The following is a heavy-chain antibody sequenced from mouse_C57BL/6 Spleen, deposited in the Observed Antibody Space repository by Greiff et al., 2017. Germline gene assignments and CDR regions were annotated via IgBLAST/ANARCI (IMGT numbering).Heavy chain of an antibody. CDR2: IDPSDSYT. V-gene: IGHV1-50*01. J-gene: IGHJ3*01. CDR1: GYTFTSYW. D-gene: IGHD3-3*01. CDR3: ARGGRGFAY. Sequence: QVHVKQPGAELVKPGASVKLSCKASGYTFTSYWMQWVKQRPGQGLEWIGEIDPSDSYTNYNQKFKGKATLTVDTSSSTAYMQLSSLTSEDSAVYYCARGGRGFAYWGQGTLVTVSA.